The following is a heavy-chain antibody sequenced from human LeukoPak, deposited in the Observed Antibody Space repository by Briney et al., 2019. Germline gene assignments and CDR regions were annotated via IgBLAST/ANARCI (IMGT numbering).Heavy chain of an antibody. Sequence: SETLSLTCTVSGGSVSSGSYYWSWIRQPPGKGLAWIGNIYYSGNTNYDPSLKSRVTISVDTSKNQFSLNLSSVTAADTAVYYCARVNSYARVDYWGQGTLVTVSS. CDR3: ARVNSYARVDY. J-gene: IGHJ4*02. D-gene: IGHD5-18*01. CDR2: IYYSGNT. CDR1: GGSVSSGSYY. V-gene: IGHV4-61*01.